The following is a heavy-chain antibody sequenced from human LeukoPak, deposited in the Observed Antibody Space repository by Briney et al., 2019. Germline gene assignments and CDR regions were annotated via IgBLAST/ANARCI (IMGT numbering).Heavy chain of an antibody. D-gene: IGHD4-17*01. J-gene: IGHJ3*02. CDR2: IKQDGSEK. CDR3: GSHGDYVRAFDI. Sequence: GGSLRLSCAASGFTFSNYAMTWVRQAPGKGLEWVANIKQDGSEKYYVDSVKGRFTISRDNAKNSLYLQMNSLRAEDTAVYYCGSHGDYVRAFDIWGQGTMVTVSS. V-gene: IGHV3-7*01. CDR1: GFTFSNYA.